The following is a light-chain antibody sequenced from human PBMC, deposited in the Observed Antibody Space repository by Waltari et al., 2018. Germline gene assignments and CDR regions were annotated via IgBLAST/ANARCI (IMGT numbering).Light chain of an antibody. CDR1: QCISSW. J-gene: IGKJ1*01. V-gene: IGKV1-12*01. Sequence: IQMTQSPYSVSASVGDRVTITCRASQCISSWLAWYQQKPGKAPRLLIYAASALQSGVPSRFSGSGSELHFTLTINNLQPEDFATYYCQQANSFPWTFGQGTKVEIK. CDR3: QQANSFPWT. CDR2: AAS.